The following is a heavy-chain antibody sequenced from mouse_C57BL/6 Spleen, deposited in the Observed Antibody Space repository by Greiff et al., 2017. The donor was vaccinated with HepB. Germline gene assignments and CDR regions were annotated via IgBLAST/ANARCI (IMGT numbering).Heavy chain of an antibody. CDR3: ARDEGYDGYLYYAMDY. V-gene: IGHV2-2*01. J-gene: IGHJ4*01. CDR1: GFSLTSYG. D-gene: IGHD2-3*01. CDR2: IWSGGST. Sequence: QVQLQHSGPGLVQPSQSLSITCTVSGFSLTSYGVHWVRQSPGKGLEWLGVIWSGGSTDYNAAFISRLSISKDNSKSQVFFKMNSLQADDTATYYCARDEGYDGYLYYAMDYWGQGTSVTVSS.